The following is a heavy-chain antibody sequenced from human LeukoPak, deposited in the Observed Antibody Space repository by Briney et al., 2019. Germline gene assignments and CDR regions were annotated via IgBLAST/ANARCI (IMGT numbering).Heavy chain of an antibody. CDR2: IYYSGST. CDR3: AGGTYDFWSGYYNWYFDL. Sequence: SETLSLTCTVSGGSISSYYWSWIRQPPGKGLEWIGYIYYSGSTNYNPSLKSRVTISVDTSKNQFSPKLSSVTAADTAVYYCAGGTYDFWSGYYNWYFDLWGRGTLVTVSS. V-gene: IGHV4-59*12. D-gene: IGHD3-3*01. J-gene: IGHJ2*01. CDR1: GGSISSYY.